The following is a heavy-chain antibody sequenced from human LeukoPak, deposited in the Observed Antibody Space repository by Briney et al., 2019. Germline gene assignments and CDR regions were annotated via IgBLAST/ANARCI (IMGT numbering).Heavy chain of an antibody. V-gene: IGHV4-39*01. J-gene: IGHJ5*02. CDR2: IYYSGST. Sequence: SETLSLTCTVSGGSISSRSYYWGWIRQPPGTGLERIGSIYYSGSTYYNPSLQSRVTISVDTSKNQFSLKLSSVTAADTAVYYCARHLAVVPAAIRWFDPWGQGTLVTVPS. CDR3: ARHLAVVPAAIRWFDP. CDR1: GGSISSRSYY. D-gene: IGHD2-2*01.